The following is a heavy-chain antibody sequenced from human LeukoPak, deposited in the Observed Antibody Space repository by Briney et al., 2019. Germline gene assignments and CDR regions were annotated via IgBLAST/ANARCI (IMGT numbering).Heavy chain of an antibody. CDR3: AKGSAVGVAGTTNFDY. V-gene: IGHV3-23*01. J-gene: IGHJ4*02. Sequence: GGSLRLSCAASGFTFSNYAMSWVRQAPGKGLEWVSAISGSGGSTYYADSVKGRPTISRDNSKNTLSLQMNSLRAEDTAVYYCAKGSAVGVAGTTNFDYWGQGTLVTVSS. CDR1: GFTFSNYA. D-gene: IGHD6-19*01. CDR2: ISGSGGST.